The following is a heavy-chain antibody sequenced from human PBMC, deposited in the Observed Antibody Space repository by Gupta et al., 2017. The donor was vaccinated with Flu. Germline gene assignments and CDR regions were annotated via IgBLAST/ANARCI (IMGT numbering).Heavy chain of an antibody. Sequence: EVQLLESGGGLVQPGGSLRLSCAASGFTFSSYALRWVRQAPGKGLEWVSAISGSAGNTYYADSVKGRFTISRDNSKGTLYLQVNSLRAEDTAVYYCAKHTVTNYFDSWGQGTLVTVSS. D-gene: IGHD4-17*01. J-gene: IGHJ4*02. CDR1: GFTFSSYA. CDR2: ISGSAGNT. V-gene: IGHV3-23*01. CDR3: AKHTVTNYFDS.